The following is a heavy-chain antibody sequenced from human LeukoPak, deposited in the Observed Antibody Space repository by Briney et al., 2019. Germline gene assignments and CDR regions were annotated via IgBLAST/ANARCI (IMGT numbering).Heavy chain of an antibody. Sequence: GGSLRLSCAASGFNFGSYSMTWVRQAPGKGLEWVSVMSADSATTFYADSVKGRFTISRDNAKNSLYLQMNSLRAEDTALYYCARRRVTVVRGVDITSYYFDYWGQGTLVSVSS. J-gene: IGHJ4*02. V-gene: IGHV3-23*01. D-gene: IGHD3-10*01. CDR2: MSADSATT. CDR3: ARRRVTVVRGVDITSYYFDY. CDR1: GFNFGSYS.